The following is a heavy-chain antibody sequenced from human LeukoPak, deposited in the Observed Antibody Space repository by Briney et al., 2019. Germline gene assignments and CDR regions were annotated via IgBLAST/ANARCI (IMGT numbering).Heavy chain of an antibody. CDR3: ARFAVAGATDY. CDR1: GFAFSSYA. J-gene: IGHJ4*02. Sequence: GRSLRLSCAASGFAFSSYAMHGVRQAPGKGLEWVAVISYDGSNKYYADSVKGRFTISRDNSKNTLYLQMNSLRAEDTAVYYCARFAVAGATDYWGQGTLVTVSS. D-gene: IGHD6-19*01. CDR2: ISYDGSNK. V-gene: IGHV3-30*04.